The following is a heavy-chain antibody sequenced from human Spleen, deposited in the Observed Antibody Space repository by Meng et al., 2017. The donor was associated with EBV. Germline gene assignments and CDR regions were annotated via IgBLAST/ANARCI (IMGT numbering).Heavy chain of an antibody. CDR3: ASDPRVTGGP. J-gene: IGHJ5*02. CDR1: GGSIRSSNYF. Sequence: LQLRQSGPGLVKPSGTFPLTGPGCGGSIRSSNYFWAWIRQPPGKGLEWIGYIYYSGSTHYHPSLKSRVTISVDTSKNQFSLKLSSVTAADTAMYFCASDPRVTGGPWGQGTLVTVSS. CDR2: IYYSGST. D-gene: IGHD2-21*02. V-gene: IGHV4-39*01.